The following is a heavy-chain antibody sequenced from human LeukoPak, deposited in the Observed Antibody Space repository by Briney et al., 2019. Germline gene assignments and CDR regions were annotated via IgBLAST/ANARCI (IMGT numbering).Heavy chain of an antibody. V-gene: IGHV1-18*01. CDR2: ISAYNGNT. D-gene: IGHD3-22*01. J-gene: IGHJ4*02. Sequence: ASVKVSCKASGYTFTSYGISWVRQAPGQGLEWMGWISAYNGNTNYAQKLQGRATMTTDTSTSTAYMELRSLRSDDTAVYYCARVFHDSSGYYPYYFDYWGQGTPVPVSS. CDR3: ARVFHDSSGYYPYYFDY. CDR1: GYTFTSYG.